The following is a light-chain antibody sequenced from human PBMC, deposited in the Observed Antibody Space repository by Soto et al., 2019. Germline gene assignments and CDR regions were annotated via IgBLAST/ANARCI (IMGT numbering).Light chain of an antibody. V-gene: IGKV3-15*01. Sequence: ETVMTQSPATLSVSPGERATLSCRVSQSVSSNLAWYQQKPGQAPRLLIYGASTRATGIPARFSGSGSGTEFTLTISSLQSEDFAVYYCQQYNNWPQTFGQGTKVEIK. CDR3: QQYNNWPQT. CDR1: QSVSSN. J-gene: IGKJ1*01. CDR2: GAS.